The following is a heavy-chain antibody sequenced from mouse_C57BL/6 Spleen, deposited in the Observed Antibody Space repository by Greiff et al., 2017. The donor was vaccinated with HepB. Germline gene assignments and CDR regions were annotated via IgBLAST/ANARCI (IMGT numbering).Heavy chain of an antibody. J-gene: IGHJ2*01. V-gene: IGHV1-82*01. D-gene: IGHD2-1*01. CDR2: IYPGDGDT. CDR3: ARTGNGNYY. Sequence: VQLQQSGPELVKPGASVKISCKASGYAFSSSWMNWAKQRPGKGLEWIGRIYPGDGDTNYNGKFKGKATLTADKSSSTAYMQLSSLTSEDSAVYFCARTGNGNYYWGQGTTLTVSS. CDR1: GYAFSSSW.